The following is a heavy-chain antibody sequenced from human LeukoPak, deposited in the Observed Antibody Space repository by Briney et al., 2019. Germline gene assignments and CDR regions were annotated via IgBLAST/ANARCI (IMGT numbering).Heavy chain of an antibody. V-gene: IGHV1-24*01. J-gene: IGHJ3*02. Sequence: ASVKVSCKVSGYTLTELSMHWVRQAPGKGLEWMGGFDPEDGETIYAQKFLGRVTITTDESTSTAHMELSSLRSEDTAVYYCATPREVGALAEDAFDIWGQGTMVTVSS. D-gene: IGHD1-26*01. CDR2: FDPEDGET. CDR3: ATPREVGALAEDAFDI. CDR1: GYTLTELS.